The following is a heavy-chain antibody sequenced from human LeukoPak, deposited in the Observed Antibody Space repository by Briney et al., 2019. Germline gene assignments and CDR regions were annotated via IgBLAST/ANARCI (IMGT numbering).Heavy chain of an antibody. CDR1: GFTFSNYW. Sequence: GGSLRLSCAGSGFTFSNYWMRWVRQAPGKGREWVANIKQDGREIHYLDSVKGRFTISRDNAESSLYLQMNSLKVDDTAVYYCTRDEAAAANWGQGTLVTVSS. CDR3: TRDEAAAAN. V-gene: IGHV3-7*01. J-gene: IGHJ4*02. CDR2: IKQDGREI. D-gene: IGHD6-13*01.